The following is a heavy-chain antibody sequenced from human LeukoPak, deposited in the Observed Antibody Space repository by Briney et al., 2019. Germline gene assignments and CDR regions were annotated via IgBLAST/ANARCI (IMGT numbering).Heavy chain of an antibody. Sequence: ASVKVSCKASGYTFTGYYMHWVRQAPGQGLEWMGWINPNSGGTNYAQKFQGRVTMTRDTSISTAYMELSRLRSDDTAVYYCARYGYCSSTSCRGYYGMDVWGQGTTVSVSS. J-gene: IGHJ6*02. V-gene: IGHV1-2*02. CDR1: GYTFTGYY. CDR3: ARYGYCSSTSCRGYYGMDV. CDR2: INPNSGGT. D-gene: IGHD2-2*03.